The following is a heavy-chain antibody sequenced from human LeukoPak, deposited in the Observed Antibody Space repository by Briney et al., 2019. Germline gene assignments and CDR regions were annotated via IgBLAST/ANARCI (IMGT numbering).Heavy chain of an antibody. CDR2: ISAYNGNT. V-gene: IGHV1-18*01. J-gene: IGHJ4*02. CDR3: ARDTSSQVGIDY. Sequence: GASVKVSCKASGYTFTSYGISWVRQAPGQGLEWMGWISAYNGNTNYAQKLQGRVTITADKSTSTAYMELSSLRSEDTAVYYCARDTSSQVGIDYWGQGTLVTVSS. CDR1: GYTFTSYG. D-gene: IGHD6-13*01.